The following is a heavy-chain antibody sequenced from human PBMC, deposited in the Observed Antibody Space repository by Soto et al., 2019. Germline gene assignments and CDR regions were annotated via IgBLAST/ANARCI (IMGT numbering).Heavy chain of an antibody. CDR3: ARLRFLIYGMEV. CDR1: VGSISSSSYY. Sequence: SETLSLTCTVSVGSISSSSYYLGWILQPPGKGLEWIGSIYYSGSTYYNPSLKSRVTISVDTSQNQFSLKLSSVTAADTAVYYCARLRFLIYGMEVWGQGTTVTVSS. D-gene: IGHD3-3*01. CDR2: IYYSGST. V-gene: IGHV4-39*01. J-gene: IGHJ6*01.